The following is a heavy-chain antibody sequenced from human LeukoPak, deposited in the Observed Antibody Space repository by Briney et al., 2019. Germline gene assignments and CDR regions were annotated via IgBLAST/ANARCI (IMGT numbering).Heavy chain of an antibody. Sequence: PGGSLRLSGAASGFTFSSMAMTWVAQAPGKGWKGVSAISGGGGSTYNADSVKGRFTISRDNSKNTLYLQMNSLRAEDTAVYYCAPKTPGIAAEFDYWGQGTLVTVSS. CDR1: GFTFSSMA. CDR3: APKTPGIAAEFDY. CDR2: ISGGGGST. V-gene: IGHV3-23*01. D-gene: IGHD6-13*01. J-gene: IGHJ4*02.